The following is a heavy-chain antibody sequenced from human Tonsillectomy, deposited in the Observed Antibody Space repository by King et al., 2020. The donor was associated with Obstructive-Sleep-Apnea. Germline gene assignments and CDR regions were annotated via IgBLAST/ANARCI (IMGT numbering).Heavy chain of an antibody. J-gene: IGHJ4*02. CDR2: ISPYTGNT. CDR1: GYTFTNYG. D-gene: IGHD6-19*01. Sequence: VQLVESGPEVKKPGASVKVSCKASGYTFTNYGITWVRQAPGQGLEWMGWISPYTGNTDYAQKFQGRVTMTTDTSTNTVYMEVRSLRLDDAAVYFCARVHNSAWYFDYWGQGTLVTVSS. V-gene: IGHV1-18*01. CDR3: ARVHNSAWYFDY.